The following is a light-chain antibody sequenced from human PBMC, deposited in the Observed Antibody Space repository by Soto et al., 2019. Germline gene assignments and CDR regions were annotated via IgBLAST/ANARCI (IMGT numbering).Light chain of an antibody. CDR3: QQYGTSPT. CDR1: QSVSSNY. J-gene: IGKJ3*01. Sequence: EIVLTQSPGTLSLSPGERATLSCRASQSVSSNYLAWYQEKPGQAPRLLIYGASRRATGIPDRFSGSGSGTDFPLTISRLEPEDFAVYYCQQYGTSPTFGPGTKVDIK. V-gene: IGKV3-20*01. CDR2: GAS.